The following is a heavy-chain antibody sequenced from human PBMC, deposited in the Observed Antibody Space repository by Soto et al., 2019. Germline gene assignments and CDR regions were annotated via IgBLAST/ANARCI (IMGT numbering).Heavy chain of an antibody. V-gene: IGHV4-61*01. J-gene: IGHJ4*02. D-gene: IGHD3-22*01. CDR2: ISYSGST. CDR3: ARDRGGGYYYDSSGYYFDY. CDR1: GGSVSSGTYY. Sequence: QVQLQESGPGLVKPSETLSLTCTVSGGSVSSGTYYWSWIRQPPGKGLEWIGYISYSGSTNYNPSLKSRVTISVDTSKNQFSLKLSSVTAADTAVYYCARDRGGGYYYDSSGYYFDYWGQGTLVTVSS.